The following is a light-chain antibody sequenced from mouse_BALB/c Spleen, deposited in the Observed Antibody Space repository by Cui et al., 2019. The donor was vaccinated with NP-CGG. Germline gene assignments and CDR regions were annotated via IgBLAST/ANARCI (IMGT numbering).Light chain of an antibody. CDR3: ALWYSNHWV. J-gene: IGLJ1*01. CDR1: TGAVTTSNY. V-gene: IGLV1*01. Sequence: AVFTQESDLTTSPGETVTLTCRSSTGAVTTSNYANWVQEKPDHLFTGLIGGTNNRAPGVPARFSGSLIGDKAALTITGAQTEDEAIYFCALWYSNHWVFGGGTKLTVL. CDR2: GTN.